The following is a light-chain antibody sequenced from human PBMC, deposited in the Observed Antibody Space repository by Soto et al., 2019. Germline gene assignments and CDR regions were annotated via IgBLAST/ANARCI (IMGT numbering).Light chain of an antibody. CDR3: QHYYSYSRA. J-gene: IGKJ1*01. V-gene: IGKV1-5*01. CDR1: QSISDY. CDR2: AAS. Sequence: DIQMTQSPSTLSASVGDRVTITCRASQSISDYLDWYQQKPGKAPKLLIYAASSLESGVPSRFRGSGSGTEFTLTISSLQPVDFATYYCQHYYSYSRAFGQGTRVEIK.